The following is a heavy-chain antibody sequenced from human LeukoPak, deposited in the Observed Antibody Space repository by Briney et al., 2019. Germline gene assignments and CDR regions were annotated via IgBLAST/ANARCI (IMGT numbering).Heavy chain of an antibody. J-gene: IGHJ4*02. CDR1: GGTFSSYA. V-gene: IGHV1-69*01. D-gene: IGHD3-22*01. Sequence: SVKVSCKASGGTFSSYAISWVRQAPGQGLEWMGGIIPIFDTANYAQKFQGRVTITADESTSTAYMELSSLRSEDTAVYYCARPDTYYYDSSGYYYWGQGTLVTVSS. CDR2: IIPIFDTA. CDR3: ARPDTYYYDSSGYYY.